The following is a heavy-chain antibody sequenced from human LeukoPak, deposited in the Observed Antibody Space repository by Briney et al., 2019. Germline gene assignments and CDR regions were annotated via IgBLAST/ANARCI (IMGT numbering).Heavy chain of an antibody. Sequence: PGGSLRLSCAASGFTFSSYAMHWVRQAPGKGLEWVAVISYDGSNKYYADSVKGRFTISRDNAKNSLYLQMNSLRAEDTAVYYCARESGIAVAGRQDYWGQGTLVTVSS. V-gene: IGHV3-30-3*01. J-gene: IGHJ4*02. CDR3: ARESGIAVAGRQDY. CDR2: ISYDGSNK. D-gene: IGHD6-19*01. CDR1: GFTFSSYA.